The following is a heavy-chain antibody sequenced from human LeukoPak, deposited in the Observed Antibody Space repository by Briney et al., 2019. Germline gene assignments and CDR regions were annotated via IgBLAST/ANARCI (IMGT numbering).Heavy chain of an antibody. D-gene: IGHD4-17*01. J-gene: IGHJ5*02. V-gene: IGHV3-30*18. CDR2: ISYDGSNK. Sequence: GGSLRLSCAASRFTFSTYGMHWVRQAPGKGLEWVAVISYDGSNKYYADSVKGRFTISRDNSKNTLYLQMNSLRAEDTAVYYCAKDLRDYGDYTNNKINWFDPWGQGTLVTVSS. CDR1: RFTFSTYG. CDR3: AKDLRDYGDYTNNKINWFDP.